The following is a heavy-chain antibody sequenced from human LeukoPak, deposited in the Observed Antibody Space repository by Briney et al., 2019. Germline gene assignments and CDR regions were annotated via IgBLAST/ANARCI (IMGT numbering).Heavy chain of an antibody. V-gene: IGHV4-34*01. Sequence: PSETLSLTCAVYGGSFSDYYWSWIRQPPGKGLEWIGEMNQSGTTVYSPSLKSRLTISHDTSKNQFSLKLTSVTAADTAVYYCARRRLNWGAFDIWGQGTMVTVS. CDR1: GGSFSDYY. J-gene: IGHJ3*02. CDR3: ARRRLNWGAFDI. D-gene: IGHD7-27*01. CDR2: MNQSGTT.